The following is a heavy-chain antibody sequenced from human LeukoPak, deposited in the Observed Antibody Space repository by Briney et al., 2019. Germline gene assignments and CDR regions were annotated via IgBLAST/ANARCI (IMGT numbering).Heavy chain of an antibody. J-gene: IGHJ3*02. CDR3: ARRLMLVVGITMVRGPLHDAFDI. Sequence: GASVKVSCKASGYTFTSYAMHWVRQAPGQRLEWMGWINAGNGNTKYSQKFQGRVTITRDTSASTAYMELSSLRSEDTAVYYCARRLMLVVGITMVRGPLHDAFDIWGQGTMVTVSS. V-gene: IGHV1-3*01. CDR1: GYTFTSYA. CDR2: INAGNGNT. D-gene: IGHD3-10*01.